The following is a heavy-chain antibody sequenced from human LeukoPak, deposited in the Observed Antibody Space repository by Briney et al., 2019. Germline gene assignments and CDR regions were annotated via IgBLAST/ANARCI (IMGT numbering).Heavy chain of an antibody. V-gene: IGHV3-23*01. Sequence: PGGSLRLSCAASGFTFSSYAMSWVRQAPGKGLEWVSAIGGSGGSTYYADTVKGRFTISRDNSKNTLYLQMNSLRAEDTAVYYCARDTWGVGATSWVDYWGQGTLVTVSS. CDR3: ARDTWGVGATSWVDY. D-gene: IGHD1-26*01. CDR1: GFTFSSYA. J-gene: IGHJ4*02. CDR2: IGGSGGST.